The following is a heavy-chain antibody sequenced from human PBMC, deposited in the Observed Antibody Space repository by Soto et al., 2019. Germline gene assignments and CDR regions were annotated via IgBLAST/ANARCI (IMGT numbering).Heavy chain of an antibody. J-gene: IGHJ6*02. V-gene: IGHV4-30-2*02. CDR1: GDSISSGGYS. CDR2: IFDSGST. D-gene: IGHD2-21*01. CDR3: ARTGVGVELSLKYYYYGMYV. Sequence: SETLSLTCAVSGDSISSGGYSRSWIRQPPGKGLVWIGYIFDSGSTNYNPSLKSRVTISLDSSKNKFSLKLSSVTAADTAVYYCARTGVGVELSLKYYYYGMYVWGQGTTVTVSS.